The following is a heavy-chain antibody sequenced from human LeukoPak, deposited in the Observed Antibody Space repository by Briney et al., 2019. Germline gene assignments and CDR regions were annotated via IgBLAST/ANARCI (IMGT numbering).Heavy chain of an antibody. CDR3: ARGGTVYSSSWMETDY. Sequence: GASVKVSCKTSGYTFTSYDINWVRQATGQGLEWMGWMNPNGGNTGYAQKFQGRVTMTRNTSISTAYMELSSLRSEDTAVYYCARGGTVYSSSWMETDYWGQGTLVTVSS. CDR2: MNPNGGNT. J-gene: IGHJ4*02. D-gene: IGHD6-13*01. CDR1: GYTFTSYD. V-gene: IGHV1-8*01.